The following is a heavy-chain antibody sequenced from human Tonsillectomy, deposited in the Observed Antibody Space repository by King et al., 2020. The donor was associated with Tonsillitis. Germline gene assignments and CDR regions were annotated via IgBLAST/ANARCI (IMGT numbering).Heavy chain of an antibody. J-gene: IGHJ4*02. Sequence: VQLVESGGGVVQPGGSLRLSCAASGFTFRSYAMHWVRQAPGKGLEWVAFIRFDGTNKYYADSVKGRFTISRDNSKNTLYLQMNSRRTEDTAVYYCAKDGSSGWDPMNYFDYWGQGTLVTVSS. CDR1: GFTFRSYA. CDR2: IRFDGTNK. V-gene: IGHV3-30*02. CDR3: AKDGSSGWDPMNYFDY. D-gene: IGHD6-19*01.